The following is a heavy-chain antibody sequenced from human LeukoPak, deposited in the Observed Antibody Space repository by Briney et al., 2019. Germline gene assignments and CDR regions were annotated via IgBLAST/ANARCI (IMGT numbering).Heavy chain of an antibody. D-gene: IGHD5-24*01. CDR2: INPSGGST. J-gene: IGHJ4*02. V-gene: IGHV1-46*01. CDR3: AREIGRDGYNI. Sequence: ASAKVSCKASGYTFTSYYMHWVRQAPGQGLEWMGIINPSGGSTSYVQKFQGRVTMTRDTSTSTVYMELSSLRSEDTAVYYCAREIGRDGYNIWGQGTLVTVSS. CDR1: GYTFTSYY.